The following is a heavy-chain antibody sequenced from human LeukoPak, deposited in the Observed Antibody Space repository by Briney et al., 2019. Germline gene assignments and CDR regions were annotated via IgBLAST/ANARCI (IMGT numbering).Heavy chain of an antibody. CDR3: ASGLDCRSTSCYLDN. V-gene: IGHV3-7*01. D-gene: IGHD2-2*01. Sequence: GGSLRLSCAASGFTFTKYWMAWVRQAPGKGLEWVAKIKQDGSEKFYVDSVKGRFTISRDNAKNSLDLQINSLGAEDTAVYYCASGLDCRSTSCYLDNWGQRTLVTVSS. J-gene: IGHJ4*02. CDR1: GFTFTKYW. CDR2: IKQDGSEK.